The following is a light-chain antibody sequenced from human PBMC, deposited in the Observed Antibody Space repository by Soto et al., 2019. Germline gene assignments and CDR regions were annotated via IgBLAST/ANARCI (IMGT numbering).Light chain of an antibody. CDR3: QQRSDWPRT. V-gene: IGKV3-11*01. J-gene: IGKJ2*01. Sequence: EIVLTQSPATLSLSPGERATLSCRASQSVSSHLVWYQHKPGQAPRLLIYDASNRATGIPARFSGSGSGTDCTLTISSLEPEDFAVYYCQQRSDWPRTFGQGTKLEI. CDR2: DAS. CDR1: QSVSSH.